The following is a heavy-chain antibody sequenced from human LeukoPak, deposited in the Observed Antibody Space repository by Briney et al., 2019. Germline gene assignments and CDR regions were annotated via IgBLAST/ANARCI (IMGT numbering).Heavy chain of an antibody. CDR1: GGTFSSYA. D-gene: IGHD3-10*01. Sequence: SVKVSCKASGGTFSSYAISWVRQAPGQGLEWMGGIIPIFGTANYAQKFQGRVTITADESTSTAYMELSSLRSEDTAVYYCAREGPMVRGVIDYWGQGTLVTVSS. CDR3: AREGPMVRGVIDY. V-gene: IGHV1-69*13. J-gene: IGHJ4*02. CDR2: IIPIFGTA.